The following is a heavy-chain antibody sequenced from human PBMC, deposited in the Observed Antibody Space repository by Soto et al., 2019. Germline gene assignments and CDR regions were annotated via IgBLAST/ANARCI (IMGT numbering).Heavy chain of an antibody. V-gene: IGHV3-23*01. CDR1: GFTLRNYS. CDR3: AKESMASYDILTGYYGRPFDY. Sequence: GGSLRLSCSVTGFTLRNYSMNWVRKAPGKGLEWVSYIDGIGTTIYYADSVKGRFAISRDNSKNTLYLQMNSLRAEDTAVYYCAKESMASYDILTGYYGRPFDYWGQGTLVTVSS. D-gene: IGHD3-9*01. J-gene: IGHJ4*02. CDR2: IDGIGTTI.